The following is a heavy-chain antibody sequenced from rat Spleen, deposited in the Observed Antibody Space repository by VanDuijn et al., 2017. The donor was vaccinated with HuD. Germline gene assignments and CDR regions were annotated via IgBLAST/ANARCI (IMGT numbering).Heavy chain of an antibody. D-gene: IGHD1-11*01. CDR1: GFTFSNYG. J-gene: IGHJ2*01. CDR2: ISPSGGTT. CDR3: ATQGGYYFDY. V-gene: IGHV5-19*01. Sequence: EVQLVESGGDLVQPGRSLKLSCAASGFTFSNYGIHWIRQAPTKGLEWVASISPSGGTTYYRDSVKGRFTISRDNAKSTLYLQMDSLRSEDTASYYCATQGGYYFDYWGQGVMVTVSS.